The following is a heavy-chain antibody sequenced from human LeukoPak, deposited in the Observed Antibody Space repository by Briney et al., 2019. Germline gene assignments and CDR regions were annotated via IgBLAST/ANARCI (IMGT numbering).Heavy chain of an antibody. CDR2: INHSGST. Sequence: SETLSLTCAVYGGSFSGYYWSWIRQSPGKGLEWIGEINHSGSTKYNPSLKSRVTISVDTSKNQFSLKLSSVTAADTDVYYCARGRVTMVRGAHGTQGYYMDVWGKGTTVTVSS. CDR3: ARGRVTMVRGAHGTQGYYMDV. J-gene: IGHJ6*03. CDR1: GGSFSGYY. V-gene: IGHV4-34*01. D-gene: IGHD3-10*01.